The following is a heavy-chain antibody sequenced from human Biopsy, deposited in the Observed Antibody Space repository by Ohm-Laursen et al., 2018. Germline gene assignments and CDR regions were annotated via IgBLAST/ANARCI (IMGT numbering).Heavy chain of an antibody. J-gene: IGHJ1*01. CDR2: INSMFGTT. D-gene: IGHD3-9*01. Sequence: SSVKVSCKASGGTFSSFGISWVRQAPGQGLEWMGEINSMFGTTNYAQTFQGRVTITADESTSTAYMEVSSLRSEYTAVYYCATKLTGYFHHWGQGTLVIVSS. V-gene: IGHV1-69*01. CDR1: GGTFSSFG. CDR3: ATKLTGYFHH.